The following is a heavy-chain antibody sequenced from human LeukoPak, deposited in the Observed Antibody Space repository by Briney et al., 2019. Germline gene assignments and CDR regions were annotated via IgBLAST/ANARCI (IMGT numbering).Heavy chain of an antibody. V-gene: IGHV3-30*18. D-gene: IGHD5/OR15-5a*01. CDR3: AKDVSYYYYYMDV. J-gene: IGHJ6*03. CDR1: GFTFSSYG. Sequence: GGSLRLSCSASGFTFSSYGVHWVRQAPGKGLERVAVISYDGSNKYYADSVKGRFTISRDNSKNTLYLQMNSLRAEDTAVYYCAKDVSYYYYYMDVWGKGTTVTVSS. CDR2: ISYDGSNK.